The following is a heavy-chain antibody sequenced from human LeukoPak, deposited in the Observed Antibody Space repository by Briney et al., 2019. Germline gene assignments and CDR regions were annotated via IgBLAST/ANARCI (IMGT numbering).Heavy chain of an antibody. J-gene: IGHJ6*02. CDR2: IWYDGSNK. CDR3: ATMVV. Sequence: GGSLRLSCASSVFSSSNYDMQAGSQAPGKGLEWVAIIWYDGSNKYYGDSVKGRFTISRDNSKNTLYLQMDSLRAEDTAMYYCATMVVWGQGTTVTVSS. CDR1: VFSSSNYD. V-gene: IGHV3-33*01.